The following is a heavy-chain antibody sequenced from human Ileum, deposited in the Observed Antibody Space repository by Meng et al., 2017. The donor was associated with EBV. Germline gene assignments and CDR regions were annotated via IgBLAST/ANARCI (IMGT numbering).Heavy chain of an antibody. Sequence: GPGLVKPSGALALTCPGSGVPLGRSSYNWGWIRQSPGKGLELMGNIYYSGTTYYNPSLKSRVTISVDTSKNQFSLKLSSVTAADTAVYYCARGYSSGWYYFDYWGQGTLVTVSS. V-gene: IGHV4-39*01. D-gene: IGHD6-19*01. J-gene: IGHJ4*02. CDR3: ARGYSSGWYYFDY. CDR2: IYYSGTT. CDR1: GVPLGRSSYN.